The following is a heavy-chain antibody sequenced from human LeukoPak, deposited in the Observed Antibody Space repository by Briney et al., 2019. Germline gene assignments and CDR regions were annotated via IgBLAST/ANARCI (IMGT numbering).Heavy chain of an antibody. Sequence: SVKVSCKASGGTFSSYAISWVRQAPGQGLEWMGRIIPILGIANYAQKFQGRVTITADKSTSTAYMELSSLRSEDTAVYYCARANYGSGSYFGYYFDYWGQGTLVTVSS. CDR3: ARANYGSGSYFGYYFDY. J-gene: IGHJ4*02. CDR1: GGTFSSYA. V-gene: IGHV1-69*04. CDR2: IIPILGIA. D-gene: IGHD3-10*01.